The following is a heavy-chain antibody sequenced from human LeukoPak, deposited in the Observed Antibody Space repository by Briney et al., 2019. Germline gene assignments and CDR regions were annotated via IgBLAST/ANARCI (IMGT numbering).Heavy chain of an antibody. D-gene: IGHD6-19*01. CDR1: GGTFSSYA. CDR2: IIPIFGTA. J-gene: IGHJ4*02. V-gene: IGHV1-69*13. Sequence: GASVKVSCKASGGTFSSYAISWVRQAPGQGLEWMGGIIPIFGTANYAQKFQGRVTITADESTSTAYMELSSLRSEDTAVYYCARSIAVAGKYNFDYWGQGTLVTVSS. CDR3: ARSIAVAGKYNFDY.